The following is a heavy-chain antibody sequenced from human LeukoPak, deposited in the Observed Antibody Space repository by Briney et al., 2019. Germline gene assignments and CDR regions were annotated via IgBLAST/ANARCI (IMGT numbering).Heavy chain of an antibody. CDR2: INQSGST. V-gene: IGHV4-34*01. Sequence: SETLSLTCAVYGGSLSGFYWSWIRQSPGKGLEWIGEINQSGSTNYNPSLKSRVTISVDTSKNQVSLKLTSVTAADAAVYYCARLRWLQLGYFDYWGQGTLVTVSS. CDR3: ARLRWLQLGYFDY. J-gene: IGHJ4*02. CDR1: GGSLSGFY. D-gene: IGHD5-24*01.